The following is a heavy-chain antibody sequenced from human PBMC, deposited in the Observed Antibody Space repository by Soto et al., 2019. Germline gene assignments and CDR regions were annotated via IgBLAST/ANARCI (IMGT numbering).Heavy chain of an antibody. CDR3: ARDRGSYALAS. J-gene: IGHJ4*02. V-gene: IGHV1-18*01. D-gene: IGHD1-26*01. Sequence: QVQLVQSGAEVKKPGASVKVSCKASGYTFTNYGISWVRQAPGQGLEWMGWISANNGNTNYEQKLQGRVTMTTDTSTSTADMELRSLRSDDTAVYYCARDRGSYALASWGQGTLVTVSS. CDR2: ISANNGNT. CDR1: GYTFTNYG.